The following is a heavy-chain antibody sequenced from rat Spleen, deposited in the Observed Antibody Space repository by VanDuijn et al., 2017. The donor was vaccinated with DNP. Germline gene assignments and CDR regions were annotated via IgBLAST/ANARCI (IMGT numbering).Heavy chain of an antibody. J-gene: IGHJ4*01. CDR1: GLTFSYYG. Sequence: EVQLVESGGGSVQPGRSLKLSCAASGLTFSYYGVAWVRQAPAKGLEWVAFISTSGGSTYYRDSVKGRFTVSRDNAKSTLYLQMDSLRSEDTATYYCARYYVYAMDAWGQGTSVTVSS. CDR2: ISTSGGST. V-gene: IGHV5S13*01. CDR3: ARYYVYAMDA. D-gene: IGHD1-6*01.